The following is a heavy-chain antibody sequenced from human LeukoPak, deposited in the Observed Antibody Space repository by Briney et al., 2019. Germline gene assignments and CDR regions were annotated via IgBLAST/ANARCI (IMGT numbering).Heavy chain of an antibody. D-gene: IGHD6-19*01. V-gene: IGHV1-2*02. Sequence: GASVKVSCKTSGYTFTGYYMHWIRQAPGQGLEWMGWIALNTGDTHSAQKFQHRVTMTRDTSISTAYLELTRLTSDDTAVYYCARVQIASGIFYSSDYYYYYMDVWGKGTTVTVSS. CDR2: IALNTGDT. CDR1: GYTFTGYY. CDR3: ARVQIASGIFYSSDYYYYYMDV. J-gene: IGHJ6*03.